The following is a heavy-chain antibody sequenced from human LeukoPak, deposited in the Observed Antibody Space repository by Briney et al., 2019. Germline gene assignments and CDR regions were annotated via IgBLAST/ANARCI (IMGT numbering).Heavy chain of an antibody. CDR3: ARVKQQLDHYYYYGMDV. V-gene: IGHV1-46*01. Sequence: GASVKVSCKASGYTFTSYYMHWVRQAPGQGLEWMGIINPSGGSTSYAQKFQGRVNMTRDTSTSTVYMELSSLRSEDTAVYYCARVKQQLDHYYYYGMDVWGQGTTVTVSS. D-gene: IGHD6-13*01. CDR2: INPSGGST. J-gene: IGHJ6*02. CDR1: GYTFTSYY.